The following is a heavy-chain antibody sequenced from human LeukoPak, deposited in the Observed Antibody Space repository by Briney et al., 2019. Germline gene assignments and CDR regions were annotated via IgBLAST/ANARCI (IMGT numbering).Heavy chain of an antibody. CDR3: TKGLYGSLSSGGF. CDR2: INDSGTGT. J-gene: IGHJ4*02. Sequence: GGSLRLSCAASGLTSRMYAMTWVRQAPGKGLEWVSGINDSGTGTYYTDSVKGRFTISRDNAKNTVYLQMNNLRVEDMAVYYCTKGLYGSLSSGGFGGQGTLVTVSS. D-gene: IGHD3-10*01. V-gene: IGHV3-23*01. CDR1: GLTSRMYA.